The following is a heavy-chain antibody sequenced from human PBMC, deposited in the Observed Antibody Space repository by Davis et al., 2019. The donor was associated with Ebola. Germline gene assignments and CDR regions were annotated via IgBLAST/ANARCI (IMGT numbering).Heavy chain of an antibody. CDR1: GFTFSGSA. D-gene: IGHD6-19*01. CDR2: IRSKANSYAT. Sequence: GESLKISCAASGFTFSGSAMHWVRQASGKGLEWVGRIRSKANSYATAYAASVKGRFTISRDDSKNTAYLQMNSLKTEDTAVYYCARGHPLYSSGWTYYYYYGMDVWGQGTTVTVSS. CDR3: ARGHPLYSSGWTYYYYYGMDV. V-gene: IGHV3-73*01. J-gene: IGHJ6*02.